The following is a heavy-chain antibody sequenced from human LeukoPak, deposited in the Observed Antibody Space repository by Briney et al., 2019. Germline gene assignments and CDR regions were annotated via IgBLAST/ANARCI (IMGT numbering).Heavy chain of an antibody. V-gene: IGHV3-30*02. D-gene: IGHD3-10*01. Sequence: TGGSLRLSCAASGFTFNTYGMHWVRQAPGKGLEWVAFVQYDGRNEYYGDSVKGRFTISRDNSRKMLYLQMNSLTAEDTAVYYCAKEYFYGGGGYMDVWGKGTTVTVSS. CDR2: VQYDGRNE. CDR3: AKEYFYGGGGYMDV. J-gene: IGHJ6*03. CDR1: GFTFNTYG.